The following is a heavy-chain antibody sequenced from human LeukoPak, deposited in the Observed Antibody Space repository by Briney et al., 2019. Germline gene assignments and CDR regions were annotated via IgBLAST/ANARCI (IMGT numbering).Heavy chain of an antibody. Sequence: GGSLRLSCVASGFTFDDYVMHWVRQPPGKGLEWVSLVSGDGDTTYYADSVKGRFTISRVNSKNTLYLQMNSLRAGDTAIYYCAKSVSGSSYDYWGQGTLVTVSS. D-gene: IGHD6-19*01. CDR3: AKSVSGSSYDY. CDR2: VSGDGDTT. J-gene: IGHJ4*02. V-gene: IGHV3-43*02. CDR1: GFTFDDYV.